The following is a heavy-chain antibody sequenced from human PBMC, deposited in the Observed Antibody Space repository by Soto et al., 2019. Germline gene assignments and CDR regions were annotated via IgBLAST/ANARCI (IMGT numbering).Heavy chain of an antibody. CDR1: GGSIDSASYY. J-gene: IGHJ4*02. Sequence: SETLSLTCNVTGGSIDSASYYWSWVRQPPGKGLEWIGYIFHSGSTNYNPSLKSRVTISLDMSKNQFSLNLRSVIAADTAVYYCARTRGYSGYDFDYWGQGILVTVSS. D-gene: IGHD5-12*01. CDR2: IFHSGST. V-gene: IGHV4-61*01. CDR3: ARTRGYSGYDFDY.